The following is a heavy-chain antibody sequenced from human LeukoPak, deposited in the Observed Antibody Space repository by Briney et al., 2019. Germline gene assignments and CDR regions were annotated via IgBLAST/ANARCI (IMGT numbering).Heavy chain of an antibody. CDR1: GFTFSSYW. V-gene: IGHV3-30-3*01. CDR3: TRLGYSSGSYYFDY. CDR2: ISSDGSNY. J-gene: IGHJ4*02. D-gene: IGHD6-19*01. Sequence: GGSLRLSCAASGFTFSSYWMSWVRQAPGKGLEWVGVISSDGSNYYCAISVKGRFTISRDNSKNTVYLQMNSLRAEDTAVYYCTRLGYSSGSYYFDYWGQGTLVTVSS.